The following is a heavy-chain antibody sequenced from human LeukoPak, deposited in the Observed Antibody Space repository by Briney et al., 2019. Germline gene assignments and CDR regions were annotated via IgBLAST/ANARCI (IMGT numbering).Heavy chain of an antibody. Sequence: LRLSCAASGFTFSSYAMHWVRQAPGKGLEYVSAISSNGGSTYYANSVKGRFTISRDNSKNTLYLQMGSLRAEDMAVYYCARSYCSSTSCYAGDIDYWGQGTLDTVSS. D-gene: IGHD2-2*01. CDR3: ARSYCSSTSCYAGDIDY. CDR2: ISSNGGST. CDR1: GFTFSSYA. J-gene: IGHJ4*02. V-gene: IGHV3-64*01.